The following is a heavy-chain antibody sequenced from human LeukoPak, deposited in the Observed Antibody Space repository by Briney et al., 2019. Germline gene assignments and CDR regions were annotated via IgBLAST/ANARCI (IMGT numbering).Heavy chain of an antibody. J-gene: IGHJ5*02. Sequence: SGTLSLTCAVSGGSISSSNWWSWVRQPPGKGLEWIGEIYHSGSTNYNPSLKSRVTISVDKSKNQFSLKLSSVTAADTAVYYCARAVVTRNNWFDPWGQGTLVTVSS. CDR3: ARAVVTRNNWFDP. CDR2: IYHSGST. CDR1: GGSISSSNW. D-gene: IGHD4-23*01. V-gene: IGHV4-4*02.